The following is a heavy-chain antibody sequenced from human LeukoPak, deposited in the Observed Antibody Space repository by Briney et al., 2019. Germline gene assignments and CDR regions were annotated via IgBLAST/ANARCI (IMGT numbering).Heavy chain of an antibody. CDR3: VSFYETY. V-gene: IGHV3-33*03. CDR2: IWFDGSNK. Sequence: PGGSLRLSCAASGFIFSNDAMHWVRQAPGKGLEWVAFIWFDGSNKHYADSVKGRFTISKDNAKNTVYLQMNSLRAEDTAVYYCVSFYETYWGRGTLVTVSS. D-gene: IGHD2/OR15-2a*01. J-gene: IGHJ4*02. CDR1: GFIFSNDA.